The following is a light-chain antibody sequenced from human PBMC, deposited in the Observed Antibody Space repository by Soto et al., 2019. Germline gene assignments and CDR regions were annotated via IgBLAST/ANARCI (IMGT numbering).Light chain of an antibody. V-gene: IGLV4-69*01. Sequence: QSVLTQSPSASASLGASVKLTCTLSSGHSNYAIAWHQQQPEKGPRYLMKVNSDGSHNKGDGIPDRFSGSSSGAERYLTISSLQSEDEADYYCQTWGTGIQVFGGGTKVTVL. CDR2: VNSDGSH. CDR1: SGHSNYA. J-gene: IGLJ2*01. CDR3: QTWGTGIQV.